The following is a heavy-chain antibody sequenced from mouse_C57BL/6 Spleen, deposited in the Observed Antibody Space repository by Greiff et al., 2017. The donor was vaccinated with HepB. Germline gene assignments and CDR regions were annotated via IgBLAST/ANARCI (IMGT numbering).Heavy chain of an antibody. V-gene: IGHV5-17*01. CDR3: ARLGYYGSSPYYFDY. CDR2: ISSGSSTI. J-gene: IGHJ2*01. CDR1: GFTFSDYG. Sequence: VQLKESGGGLVKPGGSLKLSCAASGFTFSDYGMHWVRQAPEKGLEWVAYISSGSSTIYYADTVKGRFTISRDNAKNTLFLQMTSLRSEDTAMYYCARLGYYGSSPYYFDYGGQGTTLTVSS. D-gene: IGHD1-1*01.